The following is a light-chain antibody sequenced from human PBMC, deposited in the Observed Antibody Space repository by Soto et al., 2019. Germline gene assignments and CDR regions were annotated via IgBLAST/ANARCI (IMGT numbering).Light chain of an antibody. V-gene: IGKV1-9*01. CDR2: AAS. CDR1: QGISSY. Sequence: DIQLTQSPSFLSASVGDRVTITCRASQGISSYLAWYQQKPGKAPKLLIYAASTLQSGVPSRFSGSGSRTEFTLTISSLQPEDFATYYCQQLNSYPVTFGPGTKVDIK. J-gene: IGKJ3*01. CDR3: QQLNSYPVT.